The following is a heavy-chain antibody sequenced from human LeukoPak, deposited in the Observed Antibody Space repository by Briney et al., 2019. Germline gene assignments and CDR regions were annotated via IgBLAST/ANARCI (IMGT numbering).Heavy chain of an antibody. V-gene: IGHV4-34*01. CDR1: GGSFSGYY. D-gene: IGHD5-12*01. CDR3: ARALSYSGYEVDAFDI. CDR2: INHSGST. Sequence: SETLSLTCAVYGGSFSGYYWSWIRQPPGKGLEWIGEINHSGSTNYNPSLKSRVTISVDTSKNQFSLKLSSVTAADTAVYYRARALSYSGYEVDAFDIWGQGTMVTVSS. J-gene: IGHJ3*02.